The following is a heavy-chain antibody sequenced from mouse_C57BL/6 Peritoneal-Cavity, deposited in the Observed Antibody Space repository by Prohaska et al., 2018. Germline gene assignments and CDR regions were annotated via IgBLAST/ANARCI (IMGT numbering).Heavy chain of an antibody. V-gene: IGHV1-50*01. Sequence: QVQLQQPGAELVKPGASVKLSFKASGYTFTSYWMQWVIQRPGQGLEWIGEIDPSDSYTNYNQKFKGKATLTVDTSSSTAYMQLSSLTSEDSAVYYCASYPFAYWGQGTLVTVS. CDR3: ASYPFAY. J-gene: IGHJ3*01. CDR1: GYTFTSYW. CDR2: IDPSDSYT.